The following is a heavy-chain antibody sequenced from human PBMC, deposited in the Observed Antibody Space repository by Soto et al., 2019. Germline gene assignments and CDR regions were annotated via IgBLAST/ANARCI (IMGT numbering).Heavy chain of an antibody. CDR2: ISSSGSFK. D-gene: IGHD1-7*01. CDR1: GFSFSSDS. Sequence: GGSLRLSCAASGFSFSSDSMGWVRQAPGKGLEWVSSISSSGSFKYYADSVKGRFTISRDNAKNSLYLLLSGLKAEDTAVYYCARDTPTGTTLEWVDSWGQGTLVTVSS. J-gene: IGHJ5*01. CDR3: ARDTPTGTTLEWVDS. V-gene: IGHV3-21*01.